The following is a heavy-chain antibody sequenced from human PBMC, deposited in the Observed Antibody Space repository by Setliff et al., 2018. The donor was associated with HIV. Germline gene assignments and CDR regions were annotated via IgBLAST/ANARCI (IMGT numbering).Heavy chain of an antibody. V-gene: IGHV3-23*01. CDR3: TKKGPKGQWLVDLYFDS. J-gene: IGHJ4*02. CDR1: GFTFQNYA. CDR2: VGGSDRDI. D-gene: IGHD6-19*01. Sequence: GSLRLSCAASGFTFQNYAMTWVRQVPGEGLEWVSSVGGSDRDINYANFVKGRFTISRDNSENTLYLQMNSLRADDTAVYYCTKKGPKGQWLVDLYFDSWGQGTLVTVSS.